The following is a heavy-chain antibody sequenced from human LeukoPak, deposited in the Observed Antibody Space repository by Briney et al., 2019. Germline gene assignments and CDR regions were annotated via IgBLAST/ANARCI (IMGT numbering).Heavy chain of an antibody. CDR1: GYTFTGYY. D-gene: IGHD3-22*01. V-gene: IGHV1-2*06. J-gene: IGHJ6*02. CDR2: INPNSGGT. Sequence: ASVKVSCKASGYTFTGYYMHWVRQAPGQGLEWMGRINPNSGGTNYAQKFQGRVTMTRDTSISTAYMELSRLRSDDTAVYYCARDVPLYYYDSSGHYYAHETYYYYGMDVWGQGTTVTVSS. CDR3: ARDVPLYYYDSSGHYYAHETYYYYGMDV.